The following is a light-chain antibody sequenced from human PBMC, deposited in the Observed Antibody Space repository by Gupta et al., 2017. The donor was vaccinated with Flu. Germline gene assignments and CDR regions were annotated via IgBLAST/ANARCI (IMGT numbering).Light chain of an antibody. CDR1: QSLLQIDGNNY. CDR2: LGS. CDR3: RQALQTPFT. Sequence: VTPGQPASISCRSSQSLLQIDGNNYLDWYVQKPGQSPQLLIYLGSTRASGVPDRISGSGSGTDFTLKINRVEAEDVGVYFCRQALQTPFTFGGGTKVEIK. V-gene: IGKV2-28*01. J-gene: IGKJ4*01.